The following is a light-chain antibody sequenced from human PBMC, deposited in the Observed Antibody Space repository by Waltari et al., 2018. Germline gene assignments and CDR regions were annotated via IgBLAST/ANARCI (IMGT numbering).Light chain of an antibody. CDR3: QAWDSGTGV. V-gene: IGLV3-1*01. CDR2: EDN. Sequence: YELTQPPSVSVSPGQAANIACSGDDVGNKYTSWFQQKPGHSPVLVIFEDNKLTPGIPRRFPASNSGNIPTLTISETQPMDEADYYCQAWDSGTGVFGTGTKVTVL. CDR1: DVGNKY. J-gene: IGLJ1*01.